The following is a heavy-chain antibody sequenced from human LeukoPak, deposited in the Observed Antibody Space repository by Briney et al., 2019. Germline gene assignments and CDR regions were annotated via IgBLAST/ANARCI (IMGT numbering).Heavy chain of an antibody. CDR1: GYTFTGYD. J-gene: IGHJ5*02. D-gene: IGHD2-15*01. Sequence: GASVKVSCKASGYTFTGYDINWVRQATGQGLEWMGWMNPNSGNTGYAQKFQGRVTMTRNTSISTAYMELSSLRSEDTAVYYCASFAYCSGGSCYARAFDPWGQGTLVTVSS. CDR3: ASFAYCSGGSCYARAFDP. V-gene: IGHV1-8*01. CDR2: MNPNSGNT.